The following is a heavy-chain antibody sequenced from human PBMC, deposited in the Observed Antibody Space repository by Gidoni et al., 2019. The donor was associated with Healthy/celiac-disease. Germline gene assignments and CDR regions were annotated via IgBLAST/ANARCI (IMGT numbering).Heavy chain of an antibody. J-gene: IGHJ6*02. D-gene: IGHD6-6*01. CDR2: IYPGDSDT. CDR3: ARRRGIAARPSYYGMDV. CDR1: GYRLTTYW. V-gene: IGHV5-51*01. Sequence: VPLVQSGAEVNQPGGSLQHPGKGSGYRLTTYWIGWVRQMPGKGLEWMGIIYPGDSDTRYSPSFQGQVTISADKSISTAYLQWSSLKASDTAMYYCARRRGIAARPSYYGMDVWGQGTTVTVSS.